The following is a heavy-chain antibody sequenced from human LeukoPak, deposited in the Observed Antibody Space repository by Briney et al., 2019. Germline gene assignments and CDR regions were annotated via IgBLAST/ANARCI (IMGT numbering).Heavy chain of an antibody. CDR3: ARASATYDSSGYYDAFDI. CDR2: ISAYNGNT. J-gene: IGHJ3*02. CDR1: GYTFTIYG. D-gene: IGHD3-22*01. Sequence: ASVKVSCKASGYTFTIYGISWVRQAPGQGLEWRGWISAYNGNTNYAQKLQGRVTMTTDTSTSTAYMELRSLRSDATAVYYCARASATYDSSGYYDAFDIWGQGTMVTVSS. V-gene: IGHV1-18*01.